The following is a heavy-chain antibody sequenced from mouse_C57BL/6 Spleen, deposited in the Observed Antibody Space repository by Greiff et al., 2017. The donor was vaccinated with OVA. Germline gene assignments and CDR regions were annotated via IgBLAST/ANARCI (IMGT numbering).Heavy chain of an antibody. CDR2: IYPRSGNT. J-gene: IGHJ4*01. CDR1: GYTFTSYG. Sequence: QVQLQQSGAELARPGASVKLSCKASGYTFTSYGISWVKQRTGQGLEWIGEIYPRSGNTYYNEKFKGKATLTADKSSSTAYMELRSLTSEDSAVYFCARSTLDPYAMDYWGQGTSVTVSS. V-gene: IGHV1-81*01. D-gene: IGHD4-1*01. CDR3: ARSTLDPYAMDY.